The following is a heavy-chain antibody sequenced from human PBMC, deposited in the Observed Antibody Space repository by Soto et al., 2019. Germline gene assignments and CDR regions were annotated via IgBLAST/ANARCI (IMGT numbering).Heavy chain of an antibody. V-gene: IGHV5-51*01. D-gene: IGHD3-16*01. J-gene: IGHJ5*02. CDR2: IYPDNSET. Sequence: LGESLKISCKGSGYSFTSYWIGWVRQMPGKGLEWMGIIYPDNSETRYSPSFQGQVTISADMSISTAYLQWSSLKASDTAMYYCARAPRGEPSGWFDPWGQGTLVTVSS. CDR3: ARAPRGEPSGWFDP. CDR1: GYSFTSYW.